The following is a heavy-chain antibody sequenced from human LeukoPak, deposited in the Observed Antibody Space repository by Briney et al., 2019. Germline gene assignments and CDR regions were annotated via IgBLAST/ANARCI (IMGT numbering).Heavy chain of an antibody. CDR3: ARDSGYHFDY. CDR2: ISYDGSNN. V-gene: IGHV3-30-3*01. D-gene: IGHD3-22*01. CDR1: GFTFSSYA. J-gene: IGHJ4*02. Sequence: GGSLRLSCAASGFTFSSYAMHWVRQAPGKGLEWVAVISYDGSNNYYADSVKGRSTISRDNSKNTLYLQMNSLRAEDTAVYYCARDSGYHFDYWGQGTLVTVSS.